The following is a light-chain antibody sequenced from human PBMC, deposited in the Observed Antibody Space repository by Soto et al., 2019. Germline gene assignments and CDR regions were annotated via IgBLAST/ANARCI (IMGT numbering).Light chain of an antibody. Sequence: DIQITQAPATLSASVGDMFTTTCRASQSISSWLAWYQQKKGKAPKILLYKASSLDSGVPSRFSGSGYGTEFTLTISSLQPDDFATYYCQQYNSYQIAFGQGTRVEIK. CDR2: KAS. CDR3: QQYNSYQIA. CDR1: QSISSW. V-gene: IGKV1-5*03. J-gene: IGKJ5*01.